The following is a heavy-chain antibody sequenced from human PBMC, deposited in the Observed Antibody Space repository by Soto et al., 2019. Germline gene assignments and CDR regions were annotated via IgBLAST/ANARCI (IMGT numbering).Heavy chain of an antibody. CDR1: GGSFSGYS. Sequence: SETLSLTCAVYGGSFSGYSWTWIRQPPGTGLEWIGEINHTGSTNYKPSLKSRVNISVDTSKNQFSLKLTSVTAADTAVYYCARDKITGLFDYWGQGTLVTVS. CDR3: ARDKITGLFDY. J-gene: IGHJ4*02. CDR2: INHTGST. D-gene: IGHD2-8*02. V-gene: IGHV4-34*01.